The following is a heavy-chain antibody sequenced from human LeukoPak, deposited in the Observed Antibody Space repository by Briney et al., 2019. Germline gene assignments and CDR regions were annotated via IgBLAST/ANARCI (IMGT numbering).Heavy chain of an antibody. J-gene: IGHJ4*02. V-gene: IGHV4-39*01. Sequence: SETLSLTCTVSGGSISSSSYYWGWIRQPPGKGLEWIGSIYYSGSTYYNPSLKSRVTISVDTSKNQFSLKLSSVTAADTAVYYCAKLGAGTPKGNFDYWGQGTLVTVSS. D-gene: IGHD6-19*01. CDR3: AKLGAGTPKGNFDY. CDR2: IYYSGST. CDR1: GGSISSSSYY.